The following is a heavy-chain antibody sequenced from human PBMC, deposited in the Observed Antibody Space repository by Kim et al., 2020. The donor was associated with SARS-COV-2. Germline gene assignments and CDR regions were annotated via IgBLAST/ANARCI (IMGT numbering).Heavy chain of an antibody. J-gene: IGHJ3*02. V-gene: IGHV4-59*13. CDR1: GGSISSYY. CDR2: IYYSGST. Sequence: SETLSLTCTVSGGSISSYYWSWIRQPPGKGLEWIGYIYYSGSTNYNPSLKSRVTISVDTSKNQFSLKLSSVTAADTAVYYCARDQGANYDFWSGYAFDIWGQGTMVTVSS. CDR3: ARDQGANYDFWSGYAFDI. D-gene: IGHD3-3*01.